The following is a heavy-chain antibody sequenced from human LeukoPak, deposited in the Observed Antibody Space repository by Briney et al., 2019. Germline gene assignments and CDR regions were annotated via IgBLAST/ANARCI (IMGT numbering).Heavy chain of an antibody. CDR1: GYTFTGYY. Sequence: GASVKVSCKASGYTFTGYYMHWVRQAPGQGLEWMGWINPNSGGTNYAQKFQGRVTMTRDTSISTAYMELSRLRSDDTAVYYCARDSMVRGVVYYYYYMDVWGKGTTVTISS. CDR3: ARDSMVRGVVYYYYYMDV. V-gene: IGHV1-2*02. CDR2: INPNSGGT. J-gene: IGHJ6*03. D-gene: IGHD3-10*01.